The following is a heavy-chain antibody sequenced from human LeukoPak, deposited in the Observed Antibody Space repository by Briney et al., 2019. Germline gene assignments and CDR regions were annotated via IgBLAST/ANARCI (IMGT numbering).Heavy chain of an antibody. Sequence: GGSLRLSCAASGFTFSNAWMNWVRQAPGKGLEWVGRIKSKTDGGTIDYAAPVKGRFTFSRDDSKNMLYLQMNSLKSEDTAVYYCSTLTSRGLSDSWGQGTLVTVSS. CDR3: STLTSRGLSDS. D-gene: IGHD1-20*01. V-gene: IGHV3-15*07. CDR1: GFTFSNAW. CDR2: IKSKTDGGTI. J-gene: IGHJ4*02.